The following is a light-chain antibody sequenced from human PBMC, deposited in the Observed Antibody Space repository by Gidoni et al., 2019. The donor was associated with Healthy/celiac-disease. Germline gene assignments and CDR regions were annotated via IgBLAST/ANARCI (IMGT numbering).Light chain of an antibody. Sequence: LVLTQSPYAAASLGASDKLPCTLSSGHSSYAIAWHQQQPEKGPRSLMQLTGAGSHSKGDGIPDRFSGSSSGAEPYLAISSLQSADEADYYCQTWCTCIQVFGGWPTLTVL. J-gene: IGLJ3*02. CDR1: SGHSSYA. CDR3: QTWCTCIQV. V-gene: IGLV4-69*01. CDR2: LTGAGSH.